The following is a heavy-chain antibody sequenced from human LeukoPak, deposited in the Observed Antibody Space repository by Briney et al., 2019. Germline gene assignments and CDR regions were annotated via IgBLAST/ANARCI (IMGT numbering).Heavy chain of an antibody. CDR1: GFTVSSNY. CDR2: IYSGGST. J-gene: IGHJ6*02. Sequence: PGGSLRLSCAASGFTVSSNYMSWVRQAPGKGLEWVSVIYSGGSTYYADSVKGRFTISRDNSKNTLYLQMNSLRAEDTAVYYCAKIKPYYYGMDVRGQGTTVTVSS. V-gene: IGHV3-66*01. CDR3: AKIKPYYYGMDV.